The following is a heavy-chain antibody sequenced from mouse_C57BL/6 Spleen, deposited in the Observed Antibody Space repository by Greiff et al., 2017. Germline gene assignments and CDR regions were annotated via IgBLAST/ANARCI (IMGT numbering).Heavy chain of an antibody. D-gene: IGHD2-4*01. Sequence: EVQLVESGEGLVKPGGSLKLSCAASGFTFSSYAMSWVRQTPEKRLEWVAYISSGGDYIDYADTVKGRFTISRDKARNTLYLQMSSLKSEDTAMYYCTRDQRDYEYSYWGQGTLVTVSA. CDR1: GFTFSSYA. V-gene: IGHV5-9-1*02. CDR2: ISSGGDYI. CDR3: TRDQRDYEYSY. J-gene: IGHJ3*01.